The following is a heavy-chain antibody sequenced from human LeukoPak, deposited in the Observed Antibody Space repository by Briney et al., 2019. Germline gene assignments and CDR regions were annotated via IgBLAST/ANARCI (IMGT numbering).Heavy chain of an antibody. CDR2: IIPIFGTA. D-gene: IGHD3-22*01. J-gene: IGHJ4*02. V-gene: IGHV1-69*13. Sequence: ASVKVSCKASGGTFSSYAISWVRQAPGQGLEWMGGIIPIFGTANYAQKFQGRVTITADESTSTAYMELRSLRSDDTAVYYCARAEMIRSYDYWGQGTLVTVSS. CDR1: GGTFSSYA. CDR3: ARAEMIRSYDY.